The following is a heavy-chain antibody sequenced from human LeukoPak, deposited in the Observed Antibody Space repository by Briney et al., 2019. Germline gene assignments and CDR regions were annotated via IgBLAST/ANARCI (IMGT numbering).Heavy chain of an antibody. J-gene: IGHJ6*04. CDR2: IIPIFGIA. CDR3: ARVRLDYYYGMDV. Sequence: GASVKVSCKASGGTFSSYAISWVRQAPAQGLEWMGRIIPIFGIANYAQKFQGRVTITADKSTSTAYMELSSLRSEDTAVYYCARVRLDYYYGMDVWGKGTTVTVSS. V-gene: IGHV1-69*04. D-gene: IGHD6-19*01. CDR1: GGTFSSYA.